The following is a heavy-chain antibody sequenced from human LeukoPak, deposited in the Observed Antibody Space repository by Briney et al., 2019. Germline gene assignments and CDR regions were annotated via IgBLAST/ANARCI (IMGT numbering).Heavy chain of an antibody. CDR2: ISGGGST. D-gene: IGHD5-24*01. CDR1: GFTGSSNY. V-gene: IGHV3-66*01. J-gene: IGHJ6*02. Sequence: GGSLRLSCVASGFTGSSNYMSWVRLAPGKGLEWVSIISGGGSTYYADSVKDRFTISRDNPKSTLYLQMKSLRAEDTAVYYCGSRDKGYYYGLDVWGQGTTVTVSS. CDR3: GSRDKGYYYGLDV.